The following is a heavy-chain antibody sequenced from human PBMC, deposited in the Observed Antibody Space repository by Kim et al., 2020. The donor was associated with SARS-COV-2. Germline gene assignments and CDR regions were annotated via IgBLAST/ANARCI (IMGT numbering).Heavy chain of an antibody. Sequence: YSGRTNYTTSLRSRITISVCTAKNQSSLKLGSVTAADTAVYYCARGFDCWGQGTLVTVSS. V-gene: IGHV4-59*09. J-gene: IGHJ4*02. CDR2: YSGRT. CDR3: ARGFDC.